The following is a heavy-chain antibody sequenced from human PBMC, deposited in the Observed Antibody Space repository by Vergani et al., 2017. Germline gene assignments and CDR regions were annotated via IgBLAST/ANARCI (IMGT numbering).Heavy chain of an antibody. J-gene: IGHJ4*02. Sequence: QVQLVQSGAEVKKPGASVKVSCKASGYTFTSYGISWVRQAPGQGLEWMGWTSAYNGNTNYAQKLQGRVTMTTDTSTSTAYMELRSLRSDDTAVYYCARDREYCSSTSCSKDYFDYWGQGTLVTVSS. CDR2: TSAYNGNT. D-gene: IGHD2-2*01. V-gene: IGHV1-18*04. CDR3: ARDREYCSSTSCSKDYFDY. CDR1: GYTFTSYG.